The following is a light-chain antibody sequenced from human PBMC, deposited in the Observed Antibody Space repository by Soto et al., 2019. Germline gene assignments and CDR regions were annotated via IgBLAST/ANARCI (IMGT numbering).Light chain of an antibody. CDR3: QHYNTYSKT. Sequence: DIQMTQSPSTLSGSVGDRVTITCRASQTISSWLAWYQQKPGKAPKLLIYDASSLESGVPSRFSGSGSGTEFTLNISSLQPDDSAIYYCQHYNTYSKTFGPETKVNIK. J-gene: IGKJ1*01. CDR1: QTISSW. CDR2: DAS. V-gene: IGKV1-5*01.